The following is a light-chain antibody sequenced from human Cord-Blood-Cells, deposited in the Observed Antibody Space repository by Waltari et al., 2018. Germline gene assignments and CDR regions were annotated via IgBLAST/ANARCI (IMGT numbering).Light chain of an antibody. Sequence: SYELTQPPSASVSPGQTASITCSADKQGDQSACWDQHKPGQSPVLVIYQDSKRPSGFPERFSGSNSGNTATLTISGTQAMDEADYYCQAWDSSTAVFGGGTKLTVL. CDR1: KQGDQS. CDR3: QAWDSSTAV. J-gene: IGLJ2*01. CDR2: QDS. V-gene: IGLV3-1*01.